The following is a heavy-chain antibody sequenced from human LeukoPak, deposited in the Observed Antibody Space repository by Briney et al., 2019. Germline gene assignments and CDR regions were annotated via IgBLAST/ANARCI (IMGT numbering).Heavy chain of an antibody. Sequence: ASGKVSCKASGYTFTDYYIHWMRQAPGQGPEWMGWIYPKSGGTNSAQKFQGRVTLTRDTSISTTYMELTGLRSDDTAVYYCARIAGSGSLNWFDPWGQGTLVTVSS. J-gene: IGHJ5*02. CDR1: GYTFTDYY. CDR2: IYPKSGGT. CDR3: ARIAGSGSLNWFDP. D-gene: IGHD3-10*01. V-gene: IGHV1-2*02.